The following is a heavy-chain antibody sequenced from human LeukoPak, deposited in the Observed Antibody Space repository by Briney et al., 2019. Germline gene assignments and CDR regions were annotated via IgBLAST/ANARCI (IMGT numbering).Heavy chain of an antibody. Sequence: SETLSLTCAVYGGSFSGYYWTLIRQTPGKGLEWIGEISHTGLTGSNPSLKSRVTIFVDSSKKQFSLRMSSVTAADTGIYYSARVPDITARPCDTWGPGTRVTVSS. V-gene: IGHV4-34*01. CDR2: ISHTGLT. J-gene: IGHJ5*02. D-gene: IGHD2-21*02. CDR3: ARVPDITARPCDT. CDR1: GGSFSGYY.